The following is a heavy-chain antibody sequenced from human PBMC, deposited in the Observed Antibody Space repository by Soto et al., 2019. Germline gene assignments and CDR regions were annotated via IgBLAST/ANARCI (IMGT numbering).Heavy chain of an antibody. D-gene: IGHD1-1*01. J-gene: IGHJ4*02. V-gene: IGHV3-33*01. CDR1: GFTFSSYA. Sequence: VHLVESGGGVVQPGGSLRLSCAASGFTFSSYAIHWVRQAPGKGLEWVAIIWFDGSNKYYADSVKGRFSLSRDNSKNALFLQMDSLRAEDTAVYYCARAQLPADTTYFTFWGQGTLVIVSS. CDR2: IWFDGSNK. CDR3: ARAQLPADTTYFTF.